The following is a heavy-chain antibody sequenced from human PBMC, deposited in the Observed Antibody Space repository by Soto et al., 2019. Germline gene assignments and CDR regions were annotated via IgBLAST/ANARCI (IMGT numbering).Heavy chain of an antibody. CDR1: GYTFTSYG. CDR2: ISAYNGNT. J-gene: IGHJ4*02. CDR3: ASGYCSGGSCYGRADY. Sequence: QVQLVQSGAEVKKPGASVKVSCKASGYTFTSYGISWVRQAPGQGLRGMGRISAYNGNTNYAQKLQGRVTMTTDTSTSTAYMELRSLRSDDTAVYYCASGYCSGGSCYGRADYWGQGTLVTVSS. D-gene: IGHD2-15*01. V-gene: IGHV1-18*01.